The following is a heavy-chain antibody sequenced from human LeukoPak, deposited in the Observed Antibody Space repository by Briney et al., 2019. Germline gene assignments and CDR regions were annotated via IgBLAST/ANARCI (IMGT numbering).Heavy chain of an antibody. V-gene: IGHV3-23*01. CDR1: GSTFSSYA. CDR3: AKDTSYYDSSSYFDY. CDR2: ISGRGDST. J-gene: IGHJ4*02. D-gene: IGHD3-22*01. Sequence: GGSLRLSCAASGSTFSSYAMNWVRQAPGKGLEWVSAISGRGDSTYYADSVKGRFTISRDNSKNTLYLQMSSLRAEDTAVYYCAKDTSYYDSSSYFDYWGQGTLVTVSS.